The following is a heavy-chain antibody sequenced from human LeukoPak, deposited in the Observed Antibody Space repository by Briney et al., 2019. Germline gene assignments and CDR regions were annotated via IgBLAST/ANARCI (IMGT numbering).Heavy chain of an antibody. J-gene: IGHJ4*02. CDR1: GYSISSGYY. Sequence: SETLSLTCAVSGYSISSGYYWGWIRQPPGKGLEWIGSIYHSGSTYYNPSLKSRVTISVDTSKNQVSLKLSFVTAADTAVYYCAREAVVGATTPFDYWGQGTLVTVSS. CDR2: IYHSGST. V-gene: IGHV4-38-2*02. D-gene: IGHD1-26*01. CDR3: AREAVVGATTPFDY.